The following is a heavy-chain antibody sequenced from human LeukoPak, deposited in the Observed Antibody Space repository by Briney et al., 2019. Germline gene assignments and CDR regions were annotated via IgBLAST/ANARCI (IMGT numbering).Heavy chain of an antibody. V-gene: IGHV5-51*01. CDR2: IYPGDSDT. J-gene: IGHJ4*02. CDR3: AIAHSGSLMLNS. CDR1: GYSFYAYL. Sequence: GESLQISCKGSGYSFYAYLIGWVGQMPGKGLEWMGIIYPGDSDTRYSPSFQGQVTISADKSISTAYLQWSSLKASDTAMYYCAIAHSGSLMLNSWGQGTLVTVSS. D-gene: IGHD3-10*01.